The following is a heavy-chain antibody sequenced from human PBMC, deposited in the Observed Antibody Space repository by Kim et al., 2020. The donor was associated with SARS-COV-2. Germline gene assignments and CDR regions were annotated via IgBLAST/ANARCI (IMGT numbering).Heavy chain of an antibody. J-gene: IGHJ4*02. CDR3: AKDIGYYGSGGQDY. CDR2: ISWNSGSI. Sequence: GGSLRLSCAASGFTFDDYAMHWVRQAPGKGLEWVSGISWNSGSIGYADSVKGRFTISRDNAKNSLYLQMNSLRAEDTALYYCAKDIGYYGSGGQDYWGQGTLVTVSS. CDR1: GFTFDDYA. D-gene: IGHD3-10*01. V-gene: IGHV3-9*01.